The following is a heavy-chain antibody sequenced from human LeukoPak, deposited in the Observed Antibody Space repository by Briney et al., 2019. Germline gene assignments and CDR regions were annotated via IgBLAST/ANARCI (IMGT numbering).Heavy chain of an antibody. Sequence: ASVKVSCKASGYTFTSNYIHWVRQAPGQGLEWMGMIYPRDGSTSYAQKFQGRVTVTRDTPTSTVHMELSGLRSEDTAIYYCARDQEGFDYWGQGTLVTVSS. CDR3: ARDQEGFDY. CDR1: GYTFTSNY. J-gene: IGHJ4*02. V-gene: IGHV1-46*01. CDR2: IYPRDGST.